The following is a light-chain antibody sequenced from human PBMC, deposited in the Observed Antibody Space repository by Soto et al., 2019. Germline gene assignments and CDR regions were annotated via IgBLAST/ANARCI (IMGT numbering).Light chain of an antibody. J-gene: IGLJ1*01. CDR3: GSWDGSLNTYV. V-gene: IGLV1-51*01. CDR1: SSNIGNYY. CDR2: ASD. Sequence: QSVLTQPPSASAAPGQKVTISCSGGSSNIGNYYVSWYQQLPGVAPKLLIFASDKRPSGIPDRFSGSQSGASGTLDITGLQTGDEADYYCGSWDGSLNTYVFGTGTKLTVL.